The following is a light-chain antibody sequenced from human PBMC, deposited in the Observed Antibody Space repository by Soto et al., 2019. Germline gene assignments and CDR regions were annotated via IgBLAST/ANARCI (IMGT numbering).Light chain of an antibody. J-gene: IGLJ1*01. Sequence: QSALTQPRSVSGSPGQSVTISCTGTSSDVGRYNIVSWYQQHPGKVPKLIIYEVSKRSSGVPDRFSGSKSGNTASLIISGLQVEYEADYYCCSHADKTPHVFGTGTKVPVL. CDR3: CSHADKTPHV. V-gene: IGLV2-11*01. CDR1: SSDVGRYNI. CDR2: EVS.